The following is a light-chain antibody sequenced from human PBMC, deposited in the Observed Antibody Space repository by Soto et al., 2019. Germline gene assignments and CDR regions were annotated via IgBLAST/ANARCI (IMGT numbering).Light chain of an antibody. CDR2: GAS. J-gene: IGKJ5*01. Sequence: EIVLTQSPGTLSLSPWELATLACSGSQSVSSSYLARYQQKPGQAPRLLIYGASSRATSIPDRFSGSGSGTDFTLPISSLEPEDFAVNYCQQYGSSPPALTFGEGTRLEIK. CDR1: QSVSSSY. CDR3: QQYGSSPPALT. V-gene: IGKV3-20*01.